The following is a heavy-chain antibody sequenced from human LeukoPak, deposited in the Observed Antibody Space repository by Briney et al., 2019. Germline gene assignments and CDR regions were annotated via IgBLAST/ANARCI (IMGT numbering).Heavy chain of an antibody. J-gene: IGHJ4*02. CDR3: ARHKGYCSGSSCYLWGNYLDY. V-gene: IGHV4-39*01. Sequence: SETLSLTCTVSGGSISSSNYYWGWIRQPPGKGLEWIGSIYYSGSTYYNPSLKSRLTISVDTSKNQFSLKLSSVTAADTAVYYCARHKGYCSGSSCYLWGNYLDYWGQGTLVTVSS. CDR2: IYYSGST. CDR1: GGSISSSNYY. D-gene: IGHD2-15*01.